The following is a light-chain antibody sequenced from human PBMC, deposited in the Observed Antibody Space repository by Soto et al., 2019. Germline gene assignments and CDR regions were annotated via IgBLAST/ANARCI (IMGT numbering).Light chain of an antibody. CDR1: QGVGSN. CDR3: LQYNNWTLYT. Sequence: EIVMTQSPGTLSVSPGERATLSCRSSQGVGSNLAWYQQRPGQAPTLLIYAASTRAADIPARFTGRGSGTAVSLTISSLQSEAFAVYFCLQYNNWTLYTFGQGTKLEI. V-gene: IGKV3-15*01. CDR2: AAS. J-gene: IGKJ2*01.